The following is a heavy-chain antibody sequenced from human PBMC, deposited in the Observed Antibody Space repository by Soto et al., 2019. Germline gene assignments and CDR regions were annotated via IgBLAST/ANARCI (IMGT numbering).Heavy chain of an antibody. Sequence: EVQLLESGGGLVQPGGSLRLSCAASGLTFSSDAMNWVRQAPGKGLEWVSGVSGGGGSTYYADSVKGRFTISRDNSKNTLYLQMNSLRAEDTAVYYCAKDSSGYSYDHNAFDIWGQGTMVTVSS. D-gene: IGHD5-18*01. CDR1: GLTFSSDA. CDR3: AKDSSGYSYDHNAFDI. CDR2: VSGGGGST. J-gene: IGHJ3*02. V-gene: IGHV3-23*01.